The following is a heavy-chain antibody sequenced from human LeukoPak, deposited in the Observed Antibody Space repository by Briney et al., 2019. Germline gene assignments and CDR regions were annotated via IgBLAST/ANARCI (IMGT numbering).Heavy chain of an antibody. Sequence: ASVKVSCKASGYTFTGYYMHWVRQAPGQGLEWMGWINPNSGGTNYAQKFQGRVTMTRDTSISTAYMELSRLRSDDTAVYYCARVAIRGANWFDPWGQGTLVTVSS. CDR1: GYTFTGYY. D-gene: IGHD3-10*01. J-gene: IGHJ5*02. V-gene: IGHV1-2*02. CDR2: INPNSGGT. CDR3: ARVAIRGANWFDP.